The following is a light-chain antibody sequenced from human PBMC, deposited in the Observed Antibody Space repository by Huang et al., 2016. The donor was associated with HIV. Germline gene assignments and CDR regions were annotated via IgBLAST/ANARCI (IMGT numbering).Light chain of an antibody. CDR2: WAS. CDR1: QSVLYSSNSKNY. Sequence: DIVMTQSPESLAVSLGERATINCKSSQSVLYSSNSKNYLAWYQQKPGQPPKLLIYWASTRESGVPDRFSGSGSGTDFTLTISSLQAEDVAVYYCQQYYNTPLTFGGGTKVEIK. V-gene: IGKV4-1*01. J-gene: IGKJ4*01. CDR3: QQYYNTPLT.